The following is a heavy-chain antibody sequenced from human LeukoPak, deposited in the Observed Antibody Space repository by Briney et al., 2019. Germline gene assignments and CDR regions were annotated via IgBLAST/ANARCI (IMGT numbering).Heavy chain of an antibody. CDR2: ISSSGSTI. CDR1: GFTLSSFE. CDR3: ARDDRYGDFHYFDY. Sequence: GGSLRLSCAASGFTLSSFELNWVRQAPGKGLEWVSYISSSGSTIYYADSVKGRFTISRDNAKNSLYLQMNSLRAEDTAVYYCARDDRYGDFHYFDYWGQGTLVTVSS. J-gene: IGHJ4*02. V-gene: IGHV3-48*03. D-gene: IGHD4-17*01.